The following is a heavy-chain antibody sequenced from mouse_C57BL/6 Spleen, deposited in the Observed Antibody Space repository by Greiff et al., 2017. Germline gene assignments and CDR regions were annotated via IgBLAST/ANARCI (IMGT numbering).Heavy chain of an antibody. CDR1: GYSFTDYN. CDR2: INPNYGTT. Sequence: EVKLVESGPELVKPGASVKISCKASGYSFTDYNMNWVKQSNGKSLEWIGVINPNYGTTSYKQKFKGKATLTVDQSSSTAYMQLNSLTSEDSAVYYCASRGLGFWRFDYWGQGTTLTVSS. D-gene: IGHD4-1*01. CDR3: ASRGLGFWRFDY. J-gene: IGHJ2*01. V-gene: IGHV1-39*01.